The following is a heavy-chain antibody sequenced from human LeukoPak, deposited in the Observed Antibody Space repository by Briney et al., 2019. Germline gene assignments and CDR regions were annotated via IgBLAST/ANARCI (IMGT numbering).Heavy chain of an antibody. CDR2: ISYDGSNK. J-gene: IGHJ4*02. CDR3: AKPSFYDDYLDY. V-gene: IGHV3-30*18. D-gene: IGHD5/OR15-5a*01. CDR1: GFTFSTYA. Sequence: GGSLRLSCAVSGFTFSTYAMHWVRQAPGKGLEWVAVISYDGSNKYYADSVKGRFTISRDNSKNTLYLQMNSLRAEDTAVYYCAKPSFYDDYLDYWGQGTLVTVSS.